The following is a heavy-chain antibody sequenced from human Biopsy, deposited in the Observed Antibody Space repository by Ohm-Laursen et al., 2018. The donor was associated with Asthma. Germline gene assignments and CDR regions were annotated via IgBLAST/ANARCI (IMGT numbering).Heavy chain of an antibody. J-gene: IGHJ6*02. Sequence: SVKVSCPAPGGTFSNFAISWVRQAPGQGLEWLGGIMTVFGTTNHAPKFQGRVTITADESTSTAYMEVTSLRSEDTAIYYCARCQVGYSSGWSLLLKKIYYSGMDVWGQGTAVTVSS. CDR2: IMTVFGTT. CDR3: ARCQVGYSSGWSLLLKKIYYSGMDV. V-gene: IGHV1-69*13. CDR1: GGTFSNFA. D-gene: IGHD6-19*01.